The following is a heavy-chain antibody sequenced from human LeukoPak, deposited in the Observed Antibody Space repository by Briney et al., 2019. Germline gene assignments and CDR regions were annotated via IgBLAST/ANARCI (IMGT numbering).Heavy chain of an antibody. Sequence: GGSLRLSCAASGFTCSSYAMHWVRQAPGKGLEYVSAISSNGGSTYYANSVKGRFTISRDNSKNTLYLQMGSLRAEDMAVYYCARARSGDYYGSGSYPLFDYWGQGTLVTVSS. CDR2: ISSNGGST. V-gene: IGHV3-64*01. CDR1: GFTCSSYA. J-gene: IGHJ4*02. D-gene: IGHD3-10*01. CDR3: ARARSGDYYGSGSYPLFDY.